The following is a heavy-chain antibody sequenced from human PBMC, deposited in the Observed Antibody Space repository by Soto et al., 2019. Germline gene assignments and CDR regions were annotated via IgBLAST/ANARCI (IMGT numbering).Heavy chain of an antibody. CDR1: GFTFSSYW. Sequence: EVQLVESGGGLVQPGGSLRLSCAASGFTFSSYWMSWVRQAPGKGLEWVANIKQDGSEKYYVDSVKGRFTISRDNAKNSLYLQMNSLRAEDTAVYYCARESIFGAYYFDYWGQGTLVTVSS. D-gene: IGHD3-3*01. V-gene: IGHV3-7*01. CDR2: IKQDGSEK. J-gene: IGHJ4*02. CDR3: ARESIFGAYYFDY.